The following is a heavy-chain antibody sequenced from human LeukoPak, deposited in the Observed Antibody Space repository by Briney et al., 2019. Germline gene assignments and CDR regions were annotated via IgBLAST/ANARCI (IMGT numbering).Heavy chain of an antibody. CDR2: INHSGST. D-gene: IGHD2-2*01. CDR1: GGSFSGYY. V-gene: IGHV4-34*01. Sequence: SETLSLTCAVYGGSFSGYYWSWIRQPPGKGLEWIGEINHSGSTNYNPSLKSRVTISVDTSKNQFSLKLSSVTAADTAVYYCARHASPYNWFDPWGQGTLVTVSS. J-gene: IGHJ5*02. CDR3: ARHASPYNWFDP.